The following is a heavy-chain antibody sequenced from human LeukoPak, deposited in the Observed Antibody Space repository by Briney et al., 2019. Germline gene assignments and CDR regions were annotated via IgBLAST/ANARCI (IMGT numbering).Heavy chain of an antibody. V-gene: IGHV4-59*01. D-gene: IGHD4-11*01. CDR1: GGSISSYY. J-gene: IGHJ6*02. Sequence: SETLSLTCTVSGGSISSYYWSWIRQPPGKGLXXXGYIYYSGSTNYNPSLKSRVTISVDTSKNQFSLKLSSVTAADTAVYYCARESADSNPYYGMDVWGQGTTVTVSS. CDR2: IYYSGST. CDR3: ARESADSNPYYGMDV.